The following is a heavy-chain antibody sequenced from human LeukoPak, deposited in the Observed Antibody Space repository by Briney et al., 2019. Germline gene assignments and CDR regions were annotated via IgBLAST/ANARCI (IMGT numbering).Heavy chain of an antibody. V-gene: IGHV1-2*02. Sequence: ASVKVSCKASGYPFIDYYMHWVRQAPGQGLEWMGWINPKSGDTNYAQKFQDRVTMTRDTSISTAYMEVSRLRSDDTAVHYCARVPLGATSYVDYWGQGTLVTVS. CDR1: GYPFIDYY. J-gene: IGHJ4*02. D-gene: IGHD1-26*01. CDR2: INPKSGDT. CDR3: ARVPLGATSYVDY.